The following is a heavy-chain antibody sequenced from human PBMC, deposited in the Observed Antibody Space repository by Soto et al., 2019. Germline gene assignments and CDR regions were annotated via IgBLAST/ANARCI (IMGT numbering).Heavy chain of an antibody. V-gene: IGHV4-59*01. CDR3: ARDLPYYYDSSGYRGRDAFDL. D-gene: IGHD3-22*01. CDR1: GGSISSYY. CDR2: IYYSGST. J-gene: IGHJ3*01. Sequence: SETLSLTCTVSGGSISSYYWSWIRQPPGKGLEWIGYIYYSGSTNYNPSLKSRVTISVDTSKNQFSLKLSSVTAADTAVYYCARDLPYYYDSSGYRGRDAFDLWGQGTMVTVSS.